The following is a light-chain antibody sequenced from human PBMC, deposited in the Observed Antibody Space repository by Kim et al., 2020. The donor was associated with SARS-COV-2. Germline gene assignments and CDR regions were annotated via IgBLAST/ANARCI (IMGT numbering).Light chain of an antibody. Sequence: NFMLTQPHSVSESPGKTVTISCTGSSGSIASNYVQWYQQRPGSAPTTVIYEDNQRPSGVTDRFSGSIDSSSNSASLTISGLKTEDEADYYCQSYDTRNHVEFGGGTKLTVL. CDR3: QSYDTRNHVE. CDR2: EDN. CDR1: SGSIASNY. V-gene: IGLV6-57*02. J-gene: IGLJ2*01.